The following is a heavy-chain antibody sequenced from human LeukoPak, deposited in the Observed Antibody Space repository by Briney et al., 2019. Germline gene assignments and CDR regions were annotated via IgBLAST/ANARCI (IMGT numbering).Heavy chain of an antibody. D-gene: IGHD3-22*01. CDR3: ARGGTGYYDSSYYYPY. J-gene: IGHJ4*02. Sequence: SETLSLICNVSGYSINIDYYWGWIRQPPGKGLEWIGSIHQIGSTYYNPSLKSRVSILMDKSKNQFSLRLNSVTAADTAVYYCARGGTGYYDSSYYYPYWGQGTLVTVSS. V-gene: IGHV4-38-2*02. CDR2: IHQIGST. CDR1: GYSINIDYY.